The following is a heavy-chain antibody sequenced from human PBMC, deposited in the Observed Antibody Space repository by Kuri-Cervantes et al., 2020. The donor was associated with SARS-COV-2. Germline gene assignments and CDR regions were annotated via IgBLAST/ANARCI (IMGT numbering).Heavy chain of an antibody. D-gene: IGHD1-1*01. Sequence: LSLTCAASGFTFSSYDMHWVRQATGKGLEWVSAIGTAGDTYYPGSVKGRFTISRENAKNSLYLQMNSLRAGDTAVYYCARGDVQSGVDAFDTWGQGTMVTVSS. CDR3: ARGDVQSGVDAFDT. CDR2: IGTAGDT. V-gene: IGHV3-13*04. J-gene: IGHJ3*02. CDR1: GFTFSSYD.